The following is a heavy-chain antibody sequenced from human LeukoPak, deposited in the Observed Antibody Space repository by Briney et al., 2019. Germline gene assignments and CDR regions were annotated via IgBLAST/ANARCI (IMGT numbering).Heavy chain of an antibody. V-gene: IGHV1-18*01. J-gene: IGHJ4*02. CDR2: ISGYNGNT. CDR1: GYTFTSYG. D-gene: IGHD6-13*01. Sequence: GASVKVSCKASGYTFTSYGINWVRQAPGQGLEWMGWISGYNGNTDYAQILQGRFTMTTDTSTSTAYMELRSLRSDDTAVYYCARGYLGQAAAGDYWGQGTLVTVSS. CDR3: ARGYLGQAAAGDY.